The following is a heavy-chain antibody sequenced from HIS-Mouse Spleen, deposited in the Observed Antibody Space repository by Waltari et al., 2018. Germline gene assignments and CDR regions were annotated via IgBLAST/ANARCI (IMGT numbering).Heavy chain of an antibody. Sequence: QLQLQESGPGLVKPSETLSLTCTVPGGSISSSRYYWGWIRQPPGKGLEWLGRIYYSGSTYYNPSLKSRVTISVDTSKNQFSLKLSSVTAADTAVYYCAREIPYSSSWYDWYFDLWGRGTLVTVSS. CDR1: GGSISSSRYY. J-gene: IGHJ2*01. V-gene: IGHV4-39*07. CDR3: AREIPYSSSWYDWYFDL. D-gene: IGHD6-13*01. CDR2: IYYSGST.